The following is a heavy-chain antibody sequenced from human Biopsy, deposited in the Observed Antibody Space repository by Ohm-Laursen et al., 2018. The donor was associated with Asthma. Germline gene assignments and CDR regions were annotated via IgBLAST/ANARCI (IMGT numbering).Heavy chain of an antibody. V-gene: IGHV1-3*01. CDR2: INAGNGNT. J-gene: IGHJ6*02. CDR3: AREVSTVDYGYYYFAMDV. Sequence: SVKVSCKASGYTFISYAIHWVRQAPGQRLEWMGWINAGNGNTKYSQKFQGRVTITRDTSASTAYMELSSLRSEDSAVYYCAREVSTVDYGYYYFAMDVWGQGTTVTVSS. D-gene: IGHD4-17*01. CDR1: GYTFISYA.